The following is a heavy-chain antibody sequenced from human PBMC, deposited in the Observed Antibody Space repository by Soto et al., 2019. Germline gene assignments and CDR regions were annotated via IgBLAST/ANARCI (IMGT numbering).Heavy chain of an antibody. CDR1: GFTFSSYW. Sequence: GGSLRLSCAASGFTFSSYWMHWVRQAPGKGPMWVSHINSDGSSTSYADSVKGRFTISRDDAKNKLYLQMNSLRADDTAVYYCAKVGAGVITFGGVIVFDYWGQGTLVTVSS. V-gene: IGHV3-74*01. CDR2: INSDGSST. J-gene: IGHJ4*02. D-gene: IGHD3-16*02. CDR3: AKVGAGVITFGGVIVFDY.